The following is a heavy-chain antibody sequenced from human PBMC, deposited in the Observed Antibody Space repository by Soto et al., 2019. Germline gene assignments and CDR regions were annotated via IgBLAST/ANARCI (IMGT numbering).Heavy chain of an antibody. J-gene: IGHJ6*02. D-gene: IGHD3-22*01. V-gene: IGHV4-31*03. CDR1: GGSISSGGYY. CDR3: ATSHYYDSSGYLSPGDV. CDR2: IYYSGST. Sequence: SETLSLTCTVSGGSISSGGYYWSWIRQHPGKGLEWIGYIYYSGSTYYNPSLKSRVTISVDTSKNQFSLKLSSVTAADTAVYYCATSHYYDSSGYLSPGDVWGQGTTVTVSS.